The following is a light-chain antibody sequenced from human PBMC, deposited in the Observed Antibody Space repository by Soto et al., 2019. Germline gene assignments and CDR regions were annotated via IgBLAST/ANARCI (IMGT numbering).Light chain of an antibody. V-gene: IGKV3-20*01. Sequence: EIVLTQSPGTLSLSPGERATLSCRASPSVSSSFLAWYQQKPVQAPRLLIYAASSRATGIPDRFSGSGSWTDFTLTSGRLEPEDFAVYYWPQYGSSPCTFGQGTKLEIK. J-gene: IGKJ2*02. CDR2: AAS. CDR3: PQYGSSPCT. CDR1: PSVSSSF.